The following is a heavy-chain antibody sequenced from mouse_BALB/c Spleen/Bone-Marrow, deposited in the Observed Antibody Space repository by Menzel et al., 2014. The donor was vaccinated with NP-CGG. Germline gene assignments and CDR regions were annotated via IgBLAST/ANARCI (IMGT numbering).Heavy chain of an antibody. V-gene: IGHV2-6-7*01. CDR3: AREPHYYAMDY. J-gene: IGHJ4*01. Sequence: VKLVESGPGLVAPSQSLSITCTVSGFSLXGYGVNWVRQPPGKGLEWLGMIWGDGSTDYNSALKSRLSISKDNSKSQVFLKMNSQQTDDTARYYCAREPHYYAMDYWGQGTSVTVSS. CDR2: IWGDGST. CDR1: GFSLXGYG.